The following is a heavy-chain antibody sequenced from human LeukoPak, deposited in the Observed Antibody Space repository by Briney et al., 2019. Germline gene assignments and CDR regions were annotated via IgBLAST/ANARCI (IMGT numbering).Heavy chain of an antibody. D-gene: IGHD6-13*01. CDR1: GFSLTKYS. J-gene: IGHJ4*02. CDR3: AGGSSTTSYYFDY. Sequence: GGSLRLSCAASGFSLTKYSMNWVRQAPGKGLEWVSSISSYSAHIYYADSVKGRFTISRDNAKNSLFLQMNSLRAEDTAVYYCAGGSSTTSYYFDYWGQGTVVTVSS. V-gene: IGHV3-21*01. CDR2: ISSYSAHI.